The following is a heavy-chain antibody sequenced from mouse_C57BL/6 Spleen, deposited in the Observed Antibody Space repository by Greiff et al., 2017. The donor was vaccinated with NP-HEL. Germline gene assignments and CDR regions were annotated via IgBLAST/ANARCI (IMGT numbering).Heavy chain of an antibody. V-gene: IGHV5-9*01. CDR3: ASYGNYPFAY. D-gene: IGHD2-1*01. CDR1: GFTFSSYT. CDR2: ISGGGGNT. J-gene: IGHJ3*01. Sequence: EVKLMESGGGLVKPGGSLKLSCAASGFTFSSYTMSWVRQTPENRLEWVATISGGGGNTYYPDSVKGRFTISRDNAKNTLYLQMSSLRSEDTALYYCASYGNYPFAYWGQGTLVTVSA.